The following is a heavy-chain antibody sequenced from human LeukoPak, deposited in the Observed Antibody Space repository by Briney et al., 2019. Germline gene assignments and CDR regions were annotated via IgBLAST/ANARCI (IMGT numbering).Heavy chain of an antibody. D-gene: IGHD6-6*01. CDR2: IYHSANA. CDR1: GGSISSNNW. J-gene: IGHJ4*02. V-gene: IGHV4-4*02. Sequence: PSETLSLTCAVSGGSISSNNWWSWVRPPPGKGLEWIGEIYHSANANYNPSLKTRVTMSVDKSKNQFSLILSSVTAADTAVYYCARDVGARLSGFWGQGTLVTVSS. CDR3: ARDVGARLSGF.